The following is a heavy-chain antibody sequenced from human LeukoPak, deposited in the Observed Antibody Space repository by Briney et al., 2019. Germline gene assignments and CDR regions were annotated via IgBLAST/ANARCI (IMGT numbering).Heavy chain of an antibody. Sequence: ASVKVSCKASGYTFTSYAMHWVRQARGQRLEWMGWINAGNGNTKYSQKFQGRVTITRDTSASTAYMELSSLRSEDTAVYYCARDRSGYDRIPSYWGQGTLVTVSS. D-gene: IGHD5-12*01. J-gene: IGHJ4*02. CDR1: GYTFTSYA. V-gene: IGHV1-3*01. CDR3: ARDRSGYDRIPSY. CDR2: INAGNGNT.